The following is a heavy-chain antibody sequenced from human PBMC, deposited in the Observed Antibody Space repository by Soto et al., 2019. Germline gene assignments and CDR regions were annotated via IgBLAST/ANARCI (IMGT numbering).Heavy chain of an antibody. J-gene: IGHJ4*02. CDR3: VHRLGYLFDY. D-gene: IGHD5-12*01. CDR2: IYWNDDK. CDR1: GFSLSTSGVG. V-gene: IGHV2-5*01. Sequence: QITLKETGATLVKPTQTLTLTCTFSGFSLSTSGVGVGWIRQPPGKALEWLALIYWNDDKRYSPSLKSRLTITKDTSKNPVVLTMTNMDPVDTATYVCVHRLGYLFDYWGQGTLVTVSS.